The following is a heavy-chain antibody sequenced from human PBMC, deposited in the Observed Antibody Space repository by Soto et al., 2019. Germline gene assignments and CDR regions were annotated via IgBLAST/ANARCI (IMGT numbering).Heavy chain of an antibody. Sequence: GGSLRLSCAASGFTFSGSAMHWVRQASGKGLEWVGRIRSKANSYATAYAASVKGRFTISRDDSKNTAYLQMNSPKTEDTAVYYCTMGLLWFGAYWGQGTLVTAPQ. CDR3: TMGLLWFGAY. V-gene: IGHV3-73*01. CDR2: IRSKANSYAT. J-gene: IGHJ4*02. CDR1: GFTFSGSA. D-gene: IGHD3-10*01.